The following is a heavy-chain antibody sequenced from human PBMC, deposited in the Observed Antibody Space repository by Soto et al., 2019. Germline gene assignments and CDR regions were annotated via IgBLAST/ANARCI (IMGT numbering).Heavy chain of an antibody. CDR3: ARAPLLSGVTIHENYFDY. Sequence: QVQLVQSGAEVKKPGSSVKVSCKASGGTFSNSAISWVRQAPGQGLEWMGGIIPSFDTTNYAQKLQGRVTIIADTSTSTAYMELSSLRSEDTAVYYCARAPLLSGVTIHENYFDYWGQGTLVTVSS. CDR2: IIPSFDTT. J-gene: IGHJ4*02. CDR1: GGTFSNSA. D-gene: IGHD3-10*01. V-gene: IGHV1-69*06.